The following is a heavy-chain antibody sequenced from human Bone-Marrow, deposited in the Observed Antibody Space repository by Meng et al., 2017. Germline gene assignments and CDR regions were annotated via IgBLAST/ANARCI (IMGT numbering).Heavy chain of an antibody. CDR3: ASSGVGATLPDY. CDR2: ISAYNGNT. J-gene: IGHJ4*02. Sequence: ASVKVSCKASGYTFTGYYMHWVRQAPGQGLERMGWISAYNGNTNYAQKLQGRVTMTTDTSTSTAYMELRSLRSDDTAVYYCASSGVGATLPDYWGQGTLVTVSS. V-gene: IGHV1-18*04. D-gene: IGHD1-26*01. CDR1: GYTFTGYY.